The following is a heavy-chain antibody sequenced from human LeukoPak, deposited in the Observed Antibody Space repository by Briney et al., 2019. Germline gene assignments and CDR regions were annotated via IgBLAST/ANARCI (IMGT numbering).Heavy chain of an antibody. D-gene: IGHD2-2*01. J-gene: IGHJ2*01. V-gene: IGHV5-51*01. CDR1: GYSFTSYW. CDR2: IYPGDSDT. CDR3: ARLPRYCSSTSCGYFDL. Sequence: GESPKISCKGSGYSFTSYWIGWVRQMPGKGLEWMGIIYPGDSDTRYSPSFQGQVTISADKSISTAYLQWSSLKASDTAMYYCARLPRYCSSTSCGYFDLWGRGTLVTVSS.